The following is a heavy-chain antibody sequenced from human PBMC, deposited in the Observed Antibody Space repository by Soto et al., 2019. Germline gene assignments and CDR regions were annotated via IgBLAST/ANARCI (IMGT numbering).Heavy chain of an antibody. J-gene: IGHJ4*02. CDR3: ARGIRPSHYDILTGPFDY. V-gene: IGHV3-74*01. Sequence: GGSLRLSCAASGFTFSSYWMHWVRQAPGKGLVWVSRINSDGSSTSYADSVKGRFTISRDNAKNTLYLQMNSLRAEDTAVYYCARGIRPSHYDILTGPFDYWGQGTLVTVSS. D-gene: IGHD3-9*01. CDR1: GFTFSSYW. CDR2: INSDGSST.